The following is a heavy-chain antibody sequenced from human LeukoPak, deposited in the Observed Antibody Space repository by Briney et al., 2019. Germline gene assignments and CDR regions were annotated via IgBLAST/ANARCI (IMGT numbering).Heavy chain of an antibody. CDR2: IYTSGST. J-gene: IGHJ6*03. V-gene: IGHV4-4*07. Sequence: SETLSLTCTVSGGSFSSYYWSWIRQPAGKGLEWIGRIYTSGSTIYNPSLKSRVTMSVDTSKNQFSLKLSSVTAADTAVYYCARGRYESTRLSAYYYYYMDVWGKGTTVTVSS. D-gene: IGHD1-14*01. CDR1: GGSFSSYY. CDR3: ARGRYESTRLSAYYYYYMDV.